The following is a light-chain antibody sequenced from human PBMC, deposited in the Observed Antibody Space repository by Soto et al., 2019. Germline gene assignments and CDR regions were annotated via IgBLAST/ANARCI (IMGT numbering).Light chain of an antibody. J-gene: IGKJ1*01. CDR3: QHYNNWPPWT. CDR1: RSVSSN. V-gene: IGKV3-15*01. Sequence: EIVMTQSPATLSVSPGERAILSCRASRSVSSNLAWYQQKPGQAPRLLIYGASNRATGIAARFSGSGSGTEFTLTISSLQSEDFAVYYCQHYNNWPPWTFRQGPKLEI. CDR2: GAS.